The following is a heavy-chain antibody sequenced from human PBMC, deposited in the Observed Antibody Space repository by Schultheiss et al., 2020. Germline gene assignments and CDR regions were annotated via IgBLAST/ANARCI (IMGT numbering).Heavy chain of an antibody. D-gene: IGHD5-18*01. V-gene: IGHV3-23*01. Sequence: GGSLRLSCAASGFTVSSNYMSWVRQAPGKGLEWVSAISGSGGSTYYADSVKGRFTISRDNSKNTLYLQMNSLRAEDTAVYYCAKGSAMVWDYWGQGTLVTVSS. CDR2: ISGSGGST. CDR3: AKGSAMVWDY. CDR1: GFTVSSNY. J-gene: IGHJ4*02.